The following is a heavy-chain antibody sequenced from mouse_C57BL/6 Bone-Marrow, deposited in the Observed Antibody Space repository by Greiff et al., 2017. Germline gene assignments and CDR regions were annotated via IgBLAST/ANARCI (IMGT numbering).Heavy chain of an antibody. D-gene: IGHD1-2*01. V-gene: IGHV1-64*01. CDR1: GYTFTSYW. CDR2: IHPNSGGT. Sequence: QVQLQQPGAELVKPGASVKLSCKASGYTFTSYWMHWVKQRPGQGLEWIGNIHPNSGGTKYNEKFKSKATLTVDKSSSTAYMQLSSLTSEDSAVYYCASGGRRRDGFAYWGQGTLVTVSA. J-gene: IGHJ3*01. CDR3: ASGGRRRDGFAY.